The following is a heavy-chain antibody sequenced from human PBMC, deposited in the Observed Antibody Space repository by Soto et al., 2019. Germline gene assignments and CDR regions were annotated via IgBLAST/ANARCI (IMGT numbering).Heavy chain of an antibody. CDR3: ATAPKKMVMGYVFQH. CDR2: FDPEDGET. J-gene: IGHJ1*01. V-gene: IGHV1-24*01. Sequence: ASVKVSCKVSGYTLTELSMHWVRQAPGKGLEWMGGFDPEDGETIDAQKFQGRVTMTEDTSTDTAYMELSSLRSEDTAVYYCATAPKKMVMGYVFQHGGQGPLVTVSS. D-gene: IGHD2-8*01. CDR1: GYTLTELS.